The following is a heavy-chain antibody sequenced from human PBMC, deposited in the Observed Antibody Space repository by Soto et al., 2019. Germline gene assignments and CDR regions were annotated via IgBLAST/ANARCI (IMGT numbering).Heavy chain of an antibody. CDR1: GFTFSSYW. CDR3: ARGFYFDY. V-gene: IGHV3-7*01. D-gene: IGHD3-22*01. CDR2: IKQDGSEK. Sequence: EVQLVESGGGLVQPGGSLRLSCAASGFTFSSYWMSWVRQAPGKGLEWVANIKQDGSEKYYVDSVKGRFTISRDNANNSLYLHMNSLSAEDPAVYYCARGFYFDYWGQGTLVTVSS. J-gene: IGHJ4*02.